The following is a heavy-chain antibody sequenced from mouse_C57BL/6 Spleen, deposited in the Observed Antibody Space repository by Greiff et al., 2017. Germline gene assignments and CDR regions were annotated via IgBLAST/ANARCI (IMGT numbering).Heavy chain of an antibody. Sequence: VKLQQSGPELVKPGASVKISCKASGYTFTDYYINWVKQRPGQGLEWIGWIFPGSGSTYYNEKFKGKATLTVDKSSSTAYMLLSSLTSEDSAVYFCARRDGSSHAWFAYWGQGTLVTVSA. J-gene: IGHJ3*01. CDR3: ARRDGSSHAWFAY. CDR2: IFPGSGST. D-gene: IGHD1-1*01. V-gene: IGHV1-75*01. CDR1: GYTFTDYY.